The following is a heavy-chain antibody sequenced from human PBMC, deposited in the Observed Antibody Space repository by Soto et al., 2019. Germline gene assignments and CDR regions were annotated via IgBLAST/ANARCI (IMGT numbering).Heavy chain of an antibody. CDR2: INSDGSST. D-gene: IGHD1-20*01. J-gene: IGHJ4*02. CDR3: VRDNFGVDY. V-gene: IGHV3-74*01. CDR1: GFTFSNYW. Sequence: ILSCAASGFTFSNYWMQWVRQAPGKGLVWVSHINSDGSSTTYADSVKGRFTISRDNAKNTLYMQMNSLGAEDTAVYFCVRDNFGVDYWGQGTLVTVSS.